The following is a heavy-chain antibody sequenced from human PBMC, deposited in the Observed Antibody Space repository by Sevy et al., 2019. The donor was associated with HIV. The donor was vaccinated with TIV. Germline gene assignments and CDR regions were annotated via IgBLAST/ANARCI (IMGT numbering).Heavy chain of an antibody. CDR1: GFTFSSYN. CDR2: ITSGSSNI. D-gene: IGHD3-3*01. CDR3: ARDKTILEGRYGMDV. Sequence: GGSLRLSCPASGFTFSSYNINWVRQAPGKGLEWVSSITSGSSNIFYADSVKGRFTTSRDNAKNSLYLQMNSLRAEDTAVYYCARDKTILEGRYGMDVWGQGTTVTVSS. V-gene: IGHV3-21*01. J-gene: IGHJ6*02.